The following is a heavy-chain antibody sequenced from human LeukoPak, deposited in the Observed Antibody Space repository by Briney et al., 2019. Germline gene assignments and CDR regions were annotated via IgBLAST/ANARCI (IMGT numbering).Heavy chain of an antibody. J-gene: IGHJ4*02. Sequence: WRAPRLSCAASGFTLSSYWMHWGRQAPGKGVGGGGVIWYDGSNKYYADSVKGRFTISRDNSKNTLYLQMNSLRAEDTAVYYCAREYSSGWYGDIDYWGQGTLVTVSS. CDR1: GFTLSSYW. V-gene: IGHV3-33*01. CDR2: IWYDGSNK. D-gene: IGHD6-19*01. CDR3: AREYSSGWYGDIDY.